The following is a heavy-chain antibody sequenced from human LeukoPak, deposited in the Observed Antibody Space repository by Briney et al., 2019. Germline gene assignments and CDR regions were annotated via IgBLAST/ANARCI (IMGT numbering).Heavy chain of an antibody. V-gene: IGHV3-21*01. Sequence: GGSLRLSCAASGFTFSSYSMNWVRQASGKGLEWVSSISSSSSYIYYADSVKGRFTISRDNAKNSLYLQMNSLRAEDTAVYYCARDVTRYYYYYMDVWGKGTTVTVSS. CDR2: ISSSSSYI. D-gene: IGHD2-21*02. J-gene: IGHJ6*03. CDR1: GFTFSSYS. CDR3: ARDVTRYYYYYMDV.